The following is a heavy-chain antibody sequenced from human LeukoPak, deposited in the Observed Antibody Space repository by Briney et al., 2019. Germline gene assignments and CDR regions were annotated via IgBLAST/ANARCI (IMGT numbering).Heavy chain of an antibody. J-gene: IGHJ6*03. Sequence: SQTLSLTCAISGDSVSSNSAAWNWIRQSPSRGLEWLGRTYYRSKWYNDYAVSVKSRITINPDTSKNQFSLQLNSVTPEDTAVYYCASSIQIQYRGVPGYYYYYMDVWGKGTTVTVSS. D-gene: IGHD4-11*01. CDR1: GDSVSSNSAA. CDR2: TYYRSKWYN. CDR3: ASSIQIQYRGVPGYYYYYMDV. V-gene: IGHV6-1*01.